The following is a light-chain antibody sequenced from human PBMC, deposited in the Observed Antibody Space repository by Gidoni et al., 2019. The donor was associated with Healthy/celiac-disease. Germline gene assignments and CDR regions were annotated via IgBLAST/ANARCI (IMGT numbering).Light chain of an antibody. CDR2: EVS. CDR3: SSYPSSSSVV. Sequence: QSALTQPASVSGSPGQSITISCTGTSSDVGGYNYVSWYQQHTGKAPKLMIYEVSNRPSGVSNRFSGSKSGTTASLTIAGLQAEDEAYYYCSSYPSSSSVVFGGGTKLTVL. CDR1: SSDVGGYNY. J-gene: IGLJ2*01. V-gene: IGLV2-14*01.